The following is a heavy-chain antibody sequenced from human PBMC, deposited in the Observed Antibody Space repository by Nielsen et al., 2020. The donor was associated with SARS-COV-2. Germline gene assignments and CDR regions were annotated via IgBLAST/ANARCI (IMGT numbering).Heavy chain of an antibody. D-gene: IGHD2-15*01. Sequence: GESLKISCAASGFTFSSYWMSWVRQAPGKGLEWVANIKEDGSEKYYVDSVKGRFSISRDNAKNSLYLQMNSLRVEDTAVCYCARDSVAATGQIYFYGFDVWGQGTTVTVSS. CDR2: IKEDGSEK. J-gene: IGHJ6*02. CDR3: ARDSVAATGQIYFYGFDV. V-gene: IGHV3-7*03. CDR1: GFTFSSYW.